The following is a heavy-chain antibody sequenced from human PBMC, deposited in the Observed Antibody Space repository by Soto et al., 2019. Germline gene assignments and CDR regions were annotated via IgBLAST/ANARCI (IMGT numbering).Heavy chain of an antibody. D-gene: IGHD6-13*01. CDR3: ATHEGPAAAGLVLDF. V-gene: IGHV3-7*02. CDR1: GFTFSSRW. Sequence: EVQLVESGGGLVQPGGSLRLSCEASGFTFSSRWMTWVRQGPGKGLEWVANIKQDENGKDYVDSVKGRSTISRDNAKNSLYLEMNGLRAEDTAVSYGATHEGPAAAGLVLDFWGQGTLVTVSS. J-gene: IGHJ4*02. CDR2: IKQDENGK.